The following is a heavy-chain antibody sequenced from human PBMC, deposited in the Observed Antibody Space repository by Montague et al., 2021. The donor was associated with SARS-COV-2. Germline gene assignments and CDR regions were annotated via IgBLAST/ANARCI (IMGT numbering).Heavy chain of an antibody. CDR1: GFTFSDYP. J-gene: IGHJ6*02. CDR3: AKDKDGSGTYIYGMDV. V-gene: IGHV3-43*01. CDR2: ISWSGRST. Sequence: SLRLSCAASGFTFSDYPMHWVRQVPGKGLEWDSRISWSGRSTDYADSVKGRFTISRDNSKNSLYLEMHNLTIEDTALYHCAKDKDGSGTYIYGMDVWGLGTTVTVAS. D-gene: IGHD3-10*01.